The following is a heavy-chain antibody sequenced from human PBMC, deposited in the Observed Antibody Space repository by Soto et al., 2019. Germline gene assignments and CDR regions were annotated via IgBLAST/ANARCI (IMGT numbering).Heavy chain of an antibody. J-gene: IGHJ6*02. V-gene: IGHV3-53*01. CDR3: ARDSGYYYGMDV. CDR1: GFTVSSNY. D-gene: IGHD2-15*01. Sequence: QTGGSLRLSCAASGFTVSSNYMSWVRQAPGKGLEWVSVIYSGGSTYYADSVKGRFTISRDNSKNTLYLQMNSLRAEDTAVYYCARDSGYYYGMDVWGQGTTVTVSS. CDR2: IYSGGST.